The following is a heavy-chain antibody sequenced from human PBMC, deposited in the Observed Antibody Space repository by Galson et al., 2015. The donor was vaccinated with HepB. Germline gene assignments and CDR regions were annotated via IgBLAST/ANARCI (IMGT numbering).Heavy chain of an antibody. D-gene: IGHD5-18*01. V-gene: IGHV3-66*02. Sequence: SLRLSCAASGFTASNNYMSWVRQAPGKGLEWVSGIHRGGSTYYADSVKGRFTISRDNSKNTLYLQMNSLKTEDTAVYYCAGDFRYSHGYHHYYYYGMDVWGQGTTVTVSS. CDR1: GFTASNNY. J-gene: IGHJ6*02. CDR2: IHRGGST. CDR3: AGDFRYSHGYHHYYYYGMDV.